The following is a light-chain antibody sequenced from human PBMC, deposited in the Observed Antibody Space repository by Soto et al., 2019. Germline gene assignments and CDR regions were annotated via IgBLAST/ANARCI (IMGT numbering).Light chain of an antibody. CDR3: GTWDKSLSVGV. CDR1: GSNIGPNY. V-gene: IGLV1-47*02. J-gene: IGLJ3*02. Sequence: QSVLTQPPSASGTPGQRVTMSCSGSGSNIGPNYVYWFQQFPGTAPKLLIYNNDQRPSGVPDRFSGSKSGTSATLGITGLQTGDEADYYCGTWDKSLSVGVFGGGTKVTVL. CDR2: NND.